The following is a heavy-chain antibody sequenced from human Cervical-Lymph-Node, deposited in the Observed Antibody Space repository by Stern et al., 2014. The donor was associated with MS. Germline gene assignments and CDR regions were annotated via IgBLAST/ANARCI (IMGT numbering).Heavy chain of an antibody. D-gene: IGHD7-27*01. CDR3: VRISGAY. Sequence: EVQLVESGGDSVQPGGSLRLSCAASGFDFSAYWMHWVRQAPGKGLVWVARINSDGTRKTYADSVKGRFSIARDNAKRKLYLEMNSLRFEDTAVYYCVRISGAYWGQGSLVTVSS. J-gene: IGHJ4*02. CDR2: INSDGTRK. V-gene: IGHV3-74*03. CDR1: GFDFSAYW.